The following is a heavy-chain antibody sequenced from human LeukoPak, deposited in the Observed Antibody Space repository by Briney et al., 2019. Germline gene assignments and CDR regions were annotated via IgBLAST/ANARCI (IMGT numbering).Heavy chain of an antibody. J-gene: IGHJ4*02. V-gene: IGHV1-18*01. Sequence: ASVKVSCRASGYTFTSYGISWVRQAPGQGLEWMGWISAYNGNTNYAQKLQDRVTMTTDTSTSTAYMELRSLRSDDTAVYYCARGQGYGDYAPTDYWGQGTLVTVSS. CDR3: ARGQGYGDYAPTDY. CDR2: ISAYNGNT. CDR1: GYTFTSYG. D-gene: IGHD4-17*01.